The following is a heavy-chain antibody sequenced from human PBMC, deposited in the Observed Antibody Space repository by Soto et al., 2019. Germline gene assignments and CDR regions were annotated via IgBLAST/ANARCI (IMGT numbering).Heavy chain of an antibody. CDR3: ASHGSHSGGGYFDY. V-gene: IGHV3-66*04. Sequence: EVQLVESGGGLVQPGGSLRLSCAASGVTVSSNYMSWVRQAPGKGLEWVSVIYSGGSTYYADSVKGRFTISRDNSTNTLYLQMNSLRAEDTAVYYCASHGSHSGGGYFDYWGQGTLVTVSS. D-gene: IGHD2-8*02. J-gene: IGHJ4*02. CDR2: IYSGGST. CDR1: GVTVSSNY.